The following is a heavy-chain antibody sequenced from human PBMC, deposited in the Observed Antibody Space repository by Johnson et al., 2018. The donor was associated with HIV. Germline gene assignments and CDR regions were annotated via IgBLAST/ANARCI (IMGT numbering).Heavy chain of an antibody. Sequence: LVESGGGLEQPGRSLRLSCAASGFTFDDYAMHWVRQAPGKGLEWVSGISWNSGSIAYADPVKGRFTISRDNSKNTLYLQMNSLRAEDTAVYYCARDDIRDGKSFDIWGQGTMVTVSS. CDR2: ISWNSGSI. CDR1: GFTFDDYA. V-gene: IGHV3-9*01. CDR3: ARDDIRDGKSFDI. J-gene: IGHJ3*02.